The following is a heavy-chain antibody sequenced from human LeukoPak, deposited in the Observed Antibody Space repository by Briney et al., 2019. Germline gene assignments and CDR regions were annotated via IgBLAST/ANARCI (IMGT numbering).Heavy chain of an antibody. CDR2: ISYDGSNK. Sequence: GGALRLSCAASGFTFSSYAMHWVRQAPGKGLEWVAVISYDGSNKYYADSVKGRFTISRGNSKNTLYLQMNSLRAEDTAVYYCARGPSSGYYDPFDYWGQGTLVTVSS. D-gene: IGHD3-22*01. V-gene: IGHV3-30-3*01. J-gene: IGHJ4*02. CDR3: ARGPSSGYYDPFDY. CDR1: GFTFSSYA.